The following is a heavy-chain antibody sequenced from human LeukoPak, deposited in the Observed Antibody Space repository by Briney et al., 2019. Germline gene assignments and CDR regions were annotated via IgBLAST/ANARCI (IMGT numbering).Heavy chain of an antibody. CDR2: IKYEGSEQ. CDR1: GFTFSSYW. J-gene: IGHJ2*01. V-gene: IGHV3-7*01. D-gene: IGHD3-10*01. CDR3: ARFRPSYGLGSYGGNFDL. Sequence: PGGSLRLSCAASGFTFSSYWMTWVRQAPGKGPEWVANIKYEGSEQYYVDSVKGRFIISRDNARNSLYLQMDSLRAEDTAVYYCARFRPSYGLGSYGGNFDLWGRGTLATVSS.